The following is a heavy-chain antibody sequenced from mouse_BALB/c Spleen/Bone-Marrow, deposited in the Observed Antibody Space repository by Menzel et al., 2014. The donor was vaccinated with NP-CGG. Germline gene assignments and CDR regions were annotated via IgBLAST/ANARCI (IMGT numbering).Heavy chain of an antibody. Sequence: EVKLVESGGGLVQPVGSRKLSCAASGFTFSSFGIHWVRQAPEKGLEWVAYISSGSSTIYYADTVKGRFTISRDHPKNTLFLQMTSLRSEDTAMYYCARSGYGDYYAMDYWGQGTSVTVSS. D-gene: IGHD2-10*02. J-gene: IGHJ4*01. CDR1: GFTFSSFG. CDR3: ARSGYGDYYAMDY. CDR2: ISSGSSTI. V-gene: IGHV5-17*02.